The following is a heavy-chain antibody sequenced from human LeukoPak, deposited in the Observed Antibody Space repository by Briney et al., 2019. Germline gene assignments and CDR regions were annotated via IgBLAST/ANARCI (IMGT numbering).Heavy chain of an antibody. Sequence: GASVKVSCKASGYTFTSYAMHWVRQAPGQRLEWMGWINAGNGNTKYSQKFQGRVTLTRDTSASTTYMELSSLRSEDTAVYYCATTGELGYYYYNGMDVWGQGTTVTVSS. V-gene: IGHV1-3*01. CDR2: INAGNGNT. CDR1: GYTFTSYA. CDR3: ATTGELGYYYYNGMDV. D-gene: IGHD7-27*01. J-gene: IGHJ6*02.